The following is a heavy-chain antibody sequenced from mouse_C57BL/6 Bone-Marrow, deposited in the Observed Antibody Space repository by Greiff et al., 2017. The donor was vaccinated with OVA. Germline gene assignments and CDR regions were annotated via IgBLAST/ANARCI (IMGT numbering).Heavy chain of an antibody. V-gene: IGHV1-59*01. D-gene: IGHD2-9*01. J-gene: IGHJ1*03. CDR3: ASPTMVTTGYWYFDV. CDR1: GYTFTSYW. Sequence: QVQLKQPGAELVRPGTSVKLSCKASGYTFTSYWMHWVKQRPGQGLEWIGVIDPSDSYTNYNQKFKGKATLTVDTSSSTAYMQLSSLTSEDSAVYYCASPTMVTTGYWYFDVWGTGTTVTVSS. CDR2: IDPSDSYT.